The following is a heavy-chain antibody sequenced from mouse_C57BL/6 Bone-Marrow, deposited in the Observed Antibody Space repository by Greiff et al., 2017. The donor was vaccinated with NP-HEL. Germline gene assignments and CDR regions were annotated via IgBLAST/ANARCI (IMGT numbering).Heavy chain of an antibody. J-gene: IGHJ4*01. CDR3: AREDSNQYYYAMDY. D-gene: IGHD2-5*01. CDR2: INPNNGGT. CDR1: GYTFTDYN. V-gene: IGHV1-18*01. Sequence: VQLQQSGPELVKPGASVKIPCKASGYTFTDYNMDWVKQSHGKSLEWIGDINPNNGGTIYNQKFKGKATLTVDKSSSTAYMELRSLTSEDTAVYYCAREDSNQYYYAMDYWGQGTSVTVSS.